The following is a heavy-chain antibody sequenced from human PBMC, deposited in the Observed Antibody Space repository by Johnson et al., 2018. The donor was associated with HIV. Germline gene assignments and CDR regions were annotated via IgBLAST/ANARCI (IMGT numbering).Heavy chain of an antibody. CDR1: GFTFTKAW. J-gene: IGHJ3*02. CDR2: IKSKTDGGTT. CDR3: NTWVMQWDRQVGWTRAFEI. D-gene: IGHD6-19*01. Sequence: VQLVESAGGLVKPGGSLRLSCAASGFTFTKAWMTWVRQTPGKGLEWVGRIKSKTDGGTTDSAAPVKGRFTISRDDSKETLYLQMNSLKIEDTAVYYCNTWVMQWDRQVGWTRAFEIWGQGTMVTVSS. V-gene: IGHV3-15*01.